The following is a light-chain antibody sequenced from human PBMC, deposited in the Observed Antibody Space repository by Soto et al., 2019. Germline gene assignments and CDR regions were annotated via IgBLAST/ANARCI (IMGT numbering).Light chain of an antibody. CDR1: NSDVGNYIY. J-gene: IGLJ3*02. CDR3: NSYASKGNQV. V-gene: IGLV2-14*01. CDR2: EVS. Sequence: QSALTQPASVSGSPGQSITISCTGSNSDVGNYIYVSWYQQHPGKVPKLMIYEVSKRPSGVSDRFSGSKSGNTASLTISGLQAEDEAHYYCNSYASKGNQVFGGGTKLTVL.